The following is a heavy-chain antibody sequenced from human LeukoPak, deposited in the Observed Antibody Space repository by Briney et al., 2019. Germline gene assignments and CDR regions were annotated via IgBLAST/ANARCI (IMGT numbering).Heavy chain of an antibody. CDR2: IYHNGSP. CDR3: ARDSRSYEKSGYYHFDY. Sequence: SETLSLTCTVSGASLMSYYWNWIRQPPGKGLEWIGYIYHNGSPKYNPSLKSRVTMSQDTSKSRFSLKLTSVTAADAAVYFCARDSRSYEKSGYYHFDYWGQGSLVTVSS. V-gene: IGHV4-59*01. J-gene: IGHJ4*02. D-gene: IGHD3-22*01. CDR1: GASLMSYY.